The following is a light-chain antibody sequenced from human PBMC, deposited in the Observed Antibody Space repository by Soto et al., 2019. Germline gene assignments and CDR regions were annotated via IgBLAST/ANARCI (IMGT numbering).Light chain of an antibody. V-gene: IGKV3-15*01. CDR3: QQYNNCPLT. CDR2: GAS. J-gene: IGKJ4*01. CDR1: QSISSN. Sequence: EILMTQSPSTLSASPGEIDTLSCRASQSISSNLAWYQQKPGQAPMLLIYGASTRATGIPARFSGSGSGTDFTLTISSLQFEDFTVYYCQQYNNCPLTFGGGTKVEIK.